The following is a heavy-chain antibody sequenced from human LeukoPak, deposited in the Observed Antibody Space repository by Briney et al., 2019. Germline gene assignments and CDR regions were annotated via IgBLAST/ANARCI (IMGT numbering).Heavy chain of an antibody. CDR2: IYYSGST. CDR1: GGSISSYY. V-gene: IGHV4-59*01. CDR3: ARGGGGYEPLDY. Sequence: PSETLSLTCTVSGGSISSYYWSWIRQPPGKGLEWIGYIYYSGSTNYNPSLKSRVTISVDTSKNQFSLKLSSVTAADTAVYYCARGGGGYEPLDYWGQGTLVTVSS. D-gene: IGHD5-12*01. J-gene: IGHJ4*02.